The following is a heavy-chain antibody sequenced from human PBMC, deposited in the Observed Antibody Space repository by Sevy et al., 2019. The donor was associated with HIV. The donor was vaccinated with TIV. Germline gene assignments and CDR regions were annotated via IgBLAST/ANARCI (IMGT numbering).Heavy chain of an antibody. V-gene: IGHV1-18*01. Sequence: ASVKVSCKASGYTFSNYGISWVRQAPGQGLEWMGWISPFNNKTNYAQKFQGRVSLTSDTSATTAYMEVTSLRSDDTAVYYCARDKPTHPTPRVAAPDYWGQGTLVTVSS. CDR3: ARDKPTHPTPRVAAPDY. J-gene: IGHJ4*02. CDR2: ISPFNNKT. D-gene: IGHD6-13*01. CDR1: GYTFSNYG.